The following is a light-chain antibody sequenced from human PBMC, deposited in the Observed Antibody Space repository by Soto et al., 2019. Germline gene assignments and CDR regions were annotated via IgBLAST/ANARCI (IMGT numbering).Light chain of an antibody. Sequence: QSALTQPASVSGSPGQSITISCTGTSSDVGAHKSVALYQHNPGKAPKLMIYDVSNRPSGVSSRFSGSKSANTASLSISGLQADDEADYYCSSYTSSSTLVFGTGTKVTVL. CDR2: DVS. CDR3: SSYTSSSTLV. CDR1: SSDVGAHKS. J-gene: IGLJ1*01. V-gene: IGLV2-14*01.